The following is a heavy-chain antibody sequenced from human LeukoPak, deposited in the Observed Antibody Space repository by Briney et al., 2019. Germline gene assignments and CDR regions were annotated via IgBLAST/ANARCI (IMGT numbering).Heavy chain of an antibody. Sequence: GGSLRLSCAASGFTVSSNYMTWVRQAPGKWLEWVSVIYSGDRTHYADSVKGRFTISRDNSKNTLYLQMNRLRVEDTAVYFCARVANDYGDFPFDYWGQGTLVTVSS. CDR3: ARVANDYGDFPFDY. D-gene: IGHD4-17*01. V-gene: IGHV3-66*01. CDR1: GFTVSSNY. J-gene: IGHJ4*02. CDR2: IYSGDRT.